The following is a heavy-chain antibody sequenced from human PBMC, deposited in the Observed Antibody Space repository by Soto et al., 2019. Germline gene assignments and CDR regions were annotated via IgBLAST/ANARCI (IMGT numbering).Heavy chain of an antibody. J-gene: IGHJ4*02. Sequence: SETLSLTCTVSGGSISSSSYYWGWIRQPPGKGLEWIGSIYYSGSTYYNPSLKSRVTISVDTSKNQFSLKLSSVTAADTAVYYCAAIGGYCSSTSCRSIFDYWGQGTLVTVSS. CDR1: GGSISSSSYY. V-gene: IGHV4-39*01. D-gene: IGHD2-2*01. CDR2: IYYSGST. CDR3: AAIGGYCSSTSCRSIFDY.